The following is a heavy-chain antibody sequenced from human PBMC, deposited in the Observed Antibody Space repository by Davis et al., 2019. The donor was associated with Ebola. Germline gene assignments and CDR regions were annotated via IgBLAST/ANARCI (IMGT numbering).Heavy chain of an antibody. Sequence: HTGGSLRLSCAASGFTFSSYWMHWVRQAPGKGLVWVSRINSDGSSTSYADSVKGRFTISRDNAKNTLYLQMNSLRAEDTAVYYCARVSGSYWAGAFDIWGQGTMVTVSS. CDR1: GFTFSSYW. CDR3: ARVSGSYWAGAFDI. J-gene: IGHJ3*02. D-gene: IGHD1-26*01. V-gene: IGHV3-74*01. CDR2: INSDGSST.